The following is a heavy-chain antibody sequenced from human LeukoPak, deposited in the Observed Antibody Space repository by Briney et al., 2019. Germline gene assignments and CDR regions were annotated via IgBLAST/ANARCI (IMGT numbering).Heavy chain of an antibody. Sequence: PGGSLRRSCAASGFTFSDYYMSWIRQAPGKGLEWVSYISSSGSSIYYADSVKGRFTISRDNAKNSLYLQMNSLRAEDTAVYYCARDREFYYDSSSYWGQGSLVTVSS. V-gene: IGHV3-11*01. CDR2: ISSSGSSI. D-gene: IGHD3-22*01. CDR1: GFTFSDYY. J-gene: IGHJ4*02. CDR3: ARDREFYYDSSSY.